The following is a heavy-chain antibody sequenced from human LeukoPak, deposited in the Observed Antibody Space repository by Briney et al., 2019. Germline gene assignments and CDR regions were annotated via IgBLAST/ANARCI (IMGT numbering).Heavy chain of an antibody. J-gene: IGHJ5*02. CDR2: MYYSGST. V-gene: IGHV4-39*01. D-gene: IGHD1-26*01. CDR3: ARPGRGSYSNWFDP. Sequence: PSETLSLTCTVSGGSISSSSYYWGWIRQPPGKGLEWIGSMYYSGSTYSNPSLRSRVTISVDTSKNQFSLKLSSMTGADTAVYYCARPGRGSYSNWFDPWGQGTLVTVSS. CDR1: GGSISSSSYY.